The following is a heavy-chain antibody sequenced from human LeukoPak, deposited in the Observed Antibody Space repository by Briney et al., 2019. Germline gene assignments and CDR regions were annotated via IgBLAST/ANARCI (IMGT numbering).Heavy chain of an antibody. CDR1: GGSFSGYY. CDR2: INHSGST. V-gene: IGHV4-34*01. J-gene: IGHJ6*02. Sequence: SETLSLTCAVYGGSFSGYYWSWIRQPPGKGLEWIGEINHSGSTNYNPSLKSRVTISVDTSKNQFSLKLSSVTAADTAVYYCARGLPLYSNYNYYYYYGMDVWGQGTTVTVSS. CDR3: ARGLPLYSNYNYYYYYGMDV. D-gene: IGHD4-11*01.